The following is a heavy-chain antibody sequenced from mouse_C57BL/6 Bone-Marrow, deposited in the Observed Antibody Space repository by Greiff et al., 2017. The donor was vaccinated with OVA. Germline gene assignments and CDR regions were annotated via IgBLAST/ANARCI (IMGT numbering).Heavy chain of an antibody. CDR1: GYTFTSYG. CDR3: AREPYYSNSWFAY. Sequence: QVQLQQSGAELARPGASVKLSCKASGYTFTSYGISWVKQRTGQGLEWIGEIYPRSGNTYYNEKFKGKATLTADKSSSPAYMELRSLTSEDSAVYFCAREPYYSNSWFAYWGQGTLVTVAA. J-gene: IGHJ3*01. CDR2: IYPRSGNT. V-gene: IGHV1-81*01. D-gene: IGHD2-5*01.